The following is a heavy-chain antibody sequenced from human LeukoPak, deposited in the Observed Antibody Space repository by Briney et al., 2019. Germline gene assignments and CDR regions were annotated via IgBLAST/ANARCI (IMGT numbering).Heavy chain of an antibody. CDR2: IYYSGST. V-gene: IGHV4-39*01. J-gene: IGHJ3*02. CDR3: ARQTLRLTDAFDI. CDR1: GGSISSSSYY. D-gene: IGHD4/OR15-4a*01. Sequence: SETLSLTCTVPGGSISSSSYYWGWIRQPPGKGLEWIGSIYYSGSTYYNPSLKGRVTISVDTSKNQFSLKLSSVTAADTAVYYCARQTLRLTDAFDIWGQGTMVTVSS.